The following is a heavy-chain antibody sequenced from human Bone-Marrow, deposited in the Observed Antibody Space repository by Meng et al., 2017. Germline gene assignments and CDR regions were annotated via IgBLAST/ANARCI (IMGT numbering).Heavy chain of an antibody. CDR2: ISGSGDTM. CDR3: ARDRPVVVVAGSLDP. CDR1: GFSFSDYE. J-gene: IGHJ5*02. D-gene: IGHD2-15*01. V-gene: IGHV3-48*03. Sequence: GGSLRLSCAASGFSFSDYEMNWVRQAPGKGLEWVSYISGSGDTMYHADSVKGRFTISRDNAKNSLYLQMNSLRAEDTAVYYCARDRPVVVVAGSLDPWGQGTLVTVSS.